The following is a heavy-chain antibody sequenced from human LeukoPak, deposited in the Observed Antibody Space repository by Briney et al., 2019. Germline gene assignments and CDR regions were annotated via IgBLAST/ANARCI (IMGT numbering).Heavy chain of an antibody. CDR2: ISRSSDTI. Sequence: PGGSLRLSCATSGFTFSSYSMNWVRQAPGKGLEWISYISRSSDTIYYADSVKGRFTISRDNAKNSPYLQTNNLRAEDTAVYYCARGAAVRGVSDYWGQGTLVTVSS. V-gene: IGHV3-48*01. D-gene: IGHD3-10*01. J-gene: IGHJ4*02. CDR3: ARGAAVRGVSDY. CDR1: GFTFSSYS.